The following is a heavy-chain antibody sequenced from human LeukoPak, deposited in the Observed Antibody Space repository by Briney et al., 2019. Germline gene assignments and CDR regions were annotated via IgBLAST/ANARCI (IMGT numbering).Heavy chain of an antibody. CDR2: INHSGST. V-gene: IGHV4-34*01. Sequence: SETLSLTCAVYGGSFSGYYWSWIRQPPGKGLEWIGEINHSGSTNHNPSPKSRVTMSVDTSKNQFSLNLISMTAADTAVYYCARGPTTVTRAFDYWGQGTLVTVSS. J-gene: IGHJ4*02. CDR3: ARGPTTVTRAFDY. D-gene: IGHD4-17*01. CDR1: GGSFSGYY.